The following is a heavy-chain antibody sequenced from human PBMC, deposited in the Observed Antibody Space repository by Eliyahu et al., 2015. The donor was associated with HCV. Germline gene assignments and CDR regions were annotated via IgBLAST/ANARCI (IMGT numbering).Heavy chain of an antibody. CDR3: AREEELENWFDP. Sequence: QLQLQESGPGLVKPSETLSLTCTVSGGSISSSSYYWGWIRQPPGKGLEWIGSIYYSGSTYYNPSLKSRVTISVDTSKNQFSLKLSSVTAADTAVYYCAREEELENWFDPWGQGTLVTVSS. D-gene: IGHD1-1*01. CDR2: IYYSGST. CDR1: GGSISSSSYY. J-gene: IGHJ5*02. V-gene: IGHV4-39*07.